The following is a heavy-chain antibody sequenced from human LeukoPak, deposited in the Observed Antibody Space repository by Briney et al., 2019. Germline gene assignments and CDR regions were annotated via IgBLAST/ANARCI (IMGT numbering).Heavy chain of an antibody. CDR3: ARGAPPTYSDSRGYLDY. V-gene: IGHV1-46*01. D-gene: IGHD3-22*01. CDR2: INPSGDGT. Sequence: ASVKVSCKASGYTFITYYIYWVRQAPGQGLECVGIINPSGDGTNYARKFQGRVTVTTDMSTTTVYTELSSLTSEDTAVYYCARGAPPTYSDSRGYLDYWGQGTQVTVSS. CDR1: GYTFITYY. J-gene: IGHJ4*02.